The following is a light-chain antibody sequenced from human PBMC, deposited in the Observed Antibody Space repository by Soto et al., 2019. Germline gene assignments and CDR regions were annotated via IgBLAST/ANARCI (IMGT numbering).Light chain of an antibody. CDR2: STT. CDR3: LLNYDGATLV. CDR1: TGSVTSGYY. Sequence: QAVVTQEPSLTVSPGGTVTLTCASSTGSVTSGYYPNWFQQKRGQAPRALIYSTTTKHSCAPARFSGAVLGGKAPLTLSGVRSEDEAEYYCLLNYDGATLVFGGGTKLTVI. J-gene: IGLJ2*01. V-gene: IGLV7-43*01.